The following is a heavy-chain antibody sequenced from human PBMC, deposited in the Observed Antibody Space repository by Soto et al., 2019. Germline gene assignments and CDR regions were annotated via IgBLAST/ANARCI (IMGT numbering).Heavy chain of an antibody. CDR2: IIPIVATE. J-gene: IGHJ6*02. CDR3: AQCLLGVNYYYGMDV. Sequence: QVQLVQSGAEVKKPGSSVKVSCKASGGTFSSYAINWVRQAPGQGLEWMGGIIPIVATEDYAQKFQGRVTITADQSTSTAYMVLSSLRSADTAVYYCAQCLLGVNYYYGMDVWGQGTTVTVSS. D-gene: IGHD3-16*01. V-gene: IGHV1-69*12. CDR1: GGTFSSYA.